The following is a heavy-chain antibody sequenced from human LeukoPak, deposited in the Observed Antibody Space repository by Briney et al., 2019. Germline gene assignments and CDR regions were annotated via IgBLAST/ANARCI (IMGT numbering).Heavy chain of an antibody. V-gene: IGHV3-30-3*01. D-gene: IGHD3-10*01. Sequence: PGGSLRLSCAASGFTFSSYAMHWVRQAPGKGLEWVAVISYDGSNKYYADSVKGRFTISRDNSKSTLYLQMNSLRAEDTAVYYCFLGLGAFDIWGQGTMVTVSS. J-gene: IGHJ3*02. CDR2: ISYDGSNK. CDR3: FLGLGAFDI. CDR1: GFTFSSYA.